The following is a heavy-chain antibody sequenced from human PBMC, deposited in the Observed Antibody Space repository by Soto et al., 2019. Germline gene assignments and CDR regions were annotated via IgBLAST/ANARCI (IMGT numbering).Heavy chain of an antibody. CDR3: GKGGSGSSMYWIS. CDR2: IYYSGST. V-gene: IGHV4-59*01. CDR1: GGSISSYY. D-gene: IGHD2-8*02. J-gene: IGHJ5*02. Sequence: PSETLSLTCTVSGGSISSYYWSWIRQPPGKGLEWIGYIYYSGSTNYNPSLKSRVTISVDTSKNQFSLKLSSVTAADTAVYYCGKGGSGSSMYWISWGQGTLDTVSS.